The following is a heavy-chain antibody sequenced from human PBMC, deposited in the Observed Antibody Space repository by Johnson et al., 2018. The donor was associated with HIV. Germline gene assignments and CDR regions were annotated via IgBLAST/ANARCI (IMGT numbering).Heavy chain of an antibody. CDR1: GFTFDDYA. CDR3: AYSSSPLSGDAFDI. V-gene: IGHV3-9*01. CDR2: ISWNSGSI. J-gene: IGHJ3*02. D-gene: IGHD6-6*01. Sequence: LLVESGGGVVQPGRSLRLSCAASGFTFDDYAMHWVRQAPGKGLEWVSGISWNSGSIGYADSVKGRFTISRDNSKNTLYLQMNSLRAEDTAVYYCAYSSSPLSGDAFDIWGQGTMVTVSS.